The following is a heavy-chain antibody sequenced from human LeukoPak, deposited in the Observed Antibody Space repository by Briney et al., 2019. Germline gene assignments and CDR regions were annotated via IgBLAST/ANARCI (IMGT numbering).Heavy chain of an antibody. CDR2: INPNSGGT. J-gene: IGHJ4*02. CDR3: AREPSQPYCSSTSCLAAVDY. D-gene: IGHD2-2*01. Sequence: ASVKVSCKASGYTFTGYYMHWVRQAPGQGLEWMGWINPNSGGTKYAQKFQGRVTMTRDTSISTAYMELSRLRSDDTAVYYCAREPSQPYCSSTSCLAAVDYWGQGTLVTVSS. CDR1: GYTFTGYY. V-gene: IGHV1-2*02.